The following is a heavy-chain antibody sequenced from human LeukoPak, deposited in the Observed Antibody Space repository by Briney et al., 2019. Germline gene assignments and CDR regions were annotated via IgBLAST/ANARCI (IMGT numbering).Heavy chain of an antibody. CDR1: GYSISGGYY. CDR3: ARLYSSSWYIRPPYFDY. Sequence: SETLSLTCTVSGYSISGGYYWGWIRQPPGKGLEWIGSIYYSGSTYYNPSLKSRVTISVDTSKNQFSLKLSSVTAADTAVYYCARLYSSSWYIRPPYFDYWGQGTLVTVSS. D-gene: IGHD6-13*01. J-gene: IGHJ4*02. CDR2: IYYSGST. V-gene: IGHV4-38-2*02.